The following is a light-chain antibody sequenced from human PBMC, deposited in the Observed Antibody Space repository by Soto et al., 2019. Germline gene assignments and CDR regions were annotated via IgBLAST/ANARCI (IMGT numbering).Light chain of an antibody. Sequence: QSALTQPASVSGSPGQSITLSCTGTGSDVGSYNYVSWYQQHPGKAPKLLIYDVSNRPSGVSNRFSGSKSGNTASLTISGLQAEDEADYYCSSYTTSSTLGVFGGGTKLTVL. CDR2: DVS. J-gene: IGLJ2*01. CDR3: SSYTTSSTLGV. CDR1: GSDVGSYNY. V-gene: IGLV2-14*01.